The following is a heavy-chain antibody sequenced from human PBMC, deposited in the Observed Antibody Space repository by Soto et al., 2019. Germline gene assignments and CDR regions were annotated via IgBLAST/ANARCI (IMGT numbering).Heavy chain of an antibody. CDR2: IIPIFGTA. CDR1: GGTFSSYA. CDR3: ARDGTLYDSSAYYYLY. V-gene: IGHV1-69*01. D-gene: IGHD3-22*01. J-gene: IGHJ4*02. Sequence: QVQLVQSGAEVKKPGSSVKVSCKASGGTFSSYAISWVRQATGQGLEWMGGIIPIFGTANYAQKFQGRVTVTADESTSTAYMELSSLRAEDTAVYYCARDGTLYDSSAYYYLYWGQGTLFTVSS.